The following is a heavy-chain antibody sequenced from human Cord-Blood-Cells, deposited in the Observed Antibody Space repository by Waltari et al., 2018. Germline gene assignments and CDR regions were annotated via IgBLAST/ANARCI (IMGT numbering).Heavy chain of an antibody. J-gene: IGHJ2*01. CDR2: IYYSGST. CDR1: GGSISSYY. D-gene: IGHD3-10*01. Sequence: QVQLQESGPGLVKPSETLSLTCTVSGGSISSYYWSWIRQPPGKGLEWIGYIYYSGSTNYNPSLKSRVTISVDTSKNQFSLKLSSVTAADTAVYYCARDNFTGYWYFDLWGRGTLVTVSS. V-gene: IGHV4-59*01. CDR3: ARDNFTGYWYFDL.